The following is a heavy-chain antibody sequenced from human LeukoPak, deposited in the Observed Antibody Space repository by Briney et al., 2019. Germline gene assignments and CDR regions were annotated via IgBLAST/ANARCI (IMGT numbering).Heavy chain of an antibody. J-gene: IGHJ4*02. Sequence: GGSLRLSCVASGFTFSSHWMSWVRQAPGKGLEWVAYIKQDASDKYYVDSMKGRFTISRDNAKNSLYLQMNSLRAEDTAVYYCASSGWSYYFDYWGQGTLVTVSS. CDR1: GFTFSSHW. CDR2: IKQDASDK. D-gene: IGHD6-19*01. CDR3: ASSGWSYYFDY. V-gene: IGHV3-7*01.